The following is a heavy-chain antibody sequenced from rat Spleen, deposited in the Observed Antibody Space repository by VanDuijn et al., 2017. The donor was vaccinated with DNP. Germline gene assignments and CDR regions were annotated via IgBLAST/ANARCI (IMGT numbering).Heavy chain of an antibody. CDR3: ARHVPGYNVMDA. V-gene: IGHV5-7*01. D-gene: IGHD1-4*01. CDR1: GFTFSDYN. CDR2: ISYDGSST. Sequence: EVQLVESGGGLVQPGRSLELSCSASGFTFSDYNMAWVRQAPKTGLEWVATISYDGSSTWYRDSVKGRFTVSRDNAKSTLYLQVNSLRSEDTATYYCARHVPGYNVMDAWGQGVSVTVSS. J-gene: IGHJ4*01.